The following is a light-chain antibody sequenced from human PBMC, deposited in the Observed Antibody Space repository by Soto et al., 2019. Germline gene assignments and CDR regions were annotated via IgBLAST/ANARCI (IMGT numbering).Light chain of an antibody. V-gene: IGLV2-8*01. CDR1: SSDVGGQNY. CDR2: AVT. CDR3: SSHAGNNNYV. J-gene: IGLJ1*01. Sequence: QSVLTQPPSASGSPGQSVAISCTGTSSDVGGQNYVSWYQQHPGKAPKLIIYAVTERPSGVPDRFSGSKSGNTASLIVSGLQTEDEADYYCSSHAGNNNYVFGTGTKVTVL.